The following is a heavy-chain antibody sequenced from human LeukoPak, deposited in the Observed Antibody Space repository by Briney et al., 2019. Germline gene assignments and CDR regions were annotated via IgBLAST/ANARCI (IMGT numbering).Heavy chain of an antibody. Sequence: GGSLRLSCAASGFTFSSYALSWVRQTPEKGLEWVSSLSGIGYNTYYADSVKGRFTISRDNSKNTVYLQMNRLRAEDTAVYYCAKDPSGTRYFDYWGQGTLVTVSS. CDR2: LSGIGYNT. CDR1: GFTFSSYA. D-gene: IGHD2-2*01. V-gene: IGHV3-23*01. J-gene: IGHJ4*02. CDR3: AKDPSGTRYFDY.